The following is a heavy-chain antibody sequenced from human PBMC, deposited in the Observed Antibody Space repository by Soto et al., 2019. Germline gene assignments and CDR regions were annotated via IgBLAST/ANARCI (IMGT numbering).Heavy chain of an antibody. CDR2: IKQDGSAK. D-gene: IGHD2-15*01. J-gene: IGHJ4*02. V-gene: IGHV3-7*01. CDR1: GFTFSSYW. CDR3: AREPLGFCSGGGCYGLFDY. Sequence: EVQLVESGGGLVQPGGSLRLSCAASGFTFSSYWMSWVRQAPGKGLEWVANIKQDGSAKYYVDSVKGRFTISRDNAKNSVYLQMNSLRAEDTAVYYCAREPLGFCSGGGCYGLFDYWGQGTLVTVSS.